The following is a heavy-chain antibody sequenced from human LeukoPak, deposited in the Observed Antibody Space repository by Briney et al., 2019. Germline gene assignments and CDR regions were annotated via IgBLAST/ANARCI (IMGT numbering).Heavy chain of an antibody. CDR3: ARAQVRYFDPTSYYYYGMDV. Sequence: ASVKVSCKASGGTFSSYAISWVRQAPGQGLEWMGGIIPIFGTANYAQKFQGRVTITADESTSTAYMELSSLRSEDTAVYYCARAQVRYFDPTSYYYYGMDVWGKGTTVTVSS. CDR1: GGTFSSYA. V-gene: IGHV1-69*01. J-gene: IGHJ6*04. CDR2: IIPIFGTA. D-gene: IGHD3-9*01.